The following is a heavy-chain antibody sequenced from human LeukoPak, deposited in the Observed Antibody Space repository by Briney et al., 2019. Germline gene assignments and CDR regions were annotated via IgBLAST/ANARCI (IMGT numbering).Heavy chain of an antibody. CDR2: INPNSGGT. Sequence: GASVKVSCKASGYTFTGYYMHWVRQAPGQGLEWMGRINPNSGGTNYAQKFQGRVTMTRDTSISTAYMELSRLRSDETAVYYCARDQPSVLRYFDWLAGNFDYWGQGTLVTVSS. CDR3: ARDQPSVLRYFDWLAGNFDY. J-gene: IGHJ4*02. V-gene: IGHV1-2*06. D-gene: IGHD3-9*01. CDR1: GYTFTGYY.